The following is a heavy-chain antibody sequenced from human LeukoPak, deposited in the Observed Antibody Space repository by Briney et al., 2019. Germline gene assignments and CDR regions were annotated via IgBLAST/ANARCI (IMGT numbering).Heavy chain of an antibody. CDR3: ARGVVGATRGWFDP. CDR2: IYTSGST. CDR1: GDSISDYY. D-gene: IGHD1-26*01. J-gene: IGHJ5*02. Sequence: SETLSPTCTVSGDSISDYYWSWIRQPAGKGLEWIGRIYTSGSTNYNPSLKSRVTKSVDTSKNQFSLKLSSVTAADTAVYYCARGVVGATRGWFDPWGQGTLVTVSS. V-gene: IGHV4-4*07.